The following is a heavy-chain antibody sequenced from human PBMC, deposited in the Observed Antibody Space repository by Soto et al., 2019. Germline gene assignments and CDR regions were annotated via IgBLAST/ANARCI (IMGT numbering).Heavy chain of an antibody. Sequence: QVQLLESGPGLVKPSQTLSLTCTVSGGSISSADYYWSWIRQPPGKCLEWIGYIFYTGSTYYNPSLKSRGTISVDTSKKQLSLKRNSVTAADTAVYYCARAARHTIVRGTSNWFDPWGPGTLVTVSS. V-gene: IGHV4-30-4*01. CDR1: GGSISSADYY. J-gene: IGHJ5*02. D-gene: IGHD3-10*01. CDR2: IFYTGST. CDR3: ARAARHTIVRGTSNWFDP.